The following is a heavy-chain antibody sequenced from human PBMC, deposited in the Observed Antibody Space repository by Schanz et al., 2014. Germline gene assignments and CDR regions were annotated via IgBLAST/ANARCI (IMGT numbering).Heavy chain of an antibody. V-gene: IGHV3-48*04. Sequence: EVQLLESGGGLVQPGGSLRLSCAASGFTFSSYGMHWVRQAPGKGLEWLSYIDGKSTTVYYADSVKGRFTISRDNAKNSLYLQMNSLRAEDTAVYYCAKDLLYGAPMPLNHLDYWGQGTLVTVSS. D-gene: IGHD2-2*01. CDR3: AKDLLYGAPMPLNHLDY. CDR2: IDGKSTTV. CDR1: GFTFSSYG. J-gene: IGHJ4*02.